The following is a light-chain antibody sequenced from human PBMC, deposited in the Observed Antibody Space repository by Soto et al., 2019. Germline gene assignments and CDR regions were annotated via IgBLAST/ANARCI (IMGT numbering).Light chain of an antibody. CDR2: KAS. CDR1: QFISSW. CDR3: QQYHSYSRT. J-gene: IGKJ1*01. Sequence: DIQMTHSPSTLSASVGGRVTITCRASQFISSWLAWYQQKPGKAPKLLIYKASSLESGVPSRLSGSGSGPEFTLTISSLQPDDFATYYGQQYHSYSRTFGQGTKV. V-gene: IGKV1-5*03.